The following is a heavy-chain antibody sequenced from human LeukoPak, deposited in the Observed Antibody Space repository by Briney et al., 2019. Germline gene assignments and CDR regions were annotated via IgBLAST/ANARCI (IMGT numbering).Heavy chain of an antibody. D-gene: IGHD2-21*02. CDR1: GGSISSSSYY. CDR3: ARSLYCGGDCYPDAFDI. Sequence: PSETLSLTCTVSGGSISSSSYYWGWIRQPPGKGLAWIGSIYYSGSTYYNPSLKSRVTISVDTSKNQFSLKLSSVTAADTAVYYCARSLYCGGDCYPDAFDIWGQGTMVTVSS. J-gene: IGHJ3*02. V-gene: IGHV4-39*01. CDR2: IYYSGST.